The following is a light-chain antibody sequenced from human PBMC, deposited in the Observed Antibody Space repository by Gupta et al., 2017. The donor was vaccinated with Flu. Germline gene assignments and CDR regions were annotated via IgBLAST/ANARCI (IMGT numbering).Light chain of an antibody. CDR3: CSYAGSFTLV. Sequence: TSSDVGNYKFVSWYQQYPGIAPKLIIYDVNKRPSGVPDRISGSKAGNTASLTISGLQSEDEADYYCCSYAGSFTLVFGGGTKLTVL. V-gene: IGLV2-11*01. J-gene: IGLJ3*02. CDR2: DVN. CDR1: SSDVGNYKF.